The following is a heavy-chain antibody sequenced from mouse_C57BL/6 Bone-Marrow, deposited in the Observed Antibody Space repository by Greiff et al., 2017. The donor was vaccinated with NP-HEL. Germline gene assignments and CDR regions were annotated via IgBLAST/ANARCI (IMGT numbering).Heavy chain of an antibody. J-gene: IGHJ3*01. CDR3: ARGAY. CDR2: IYPGDGDT. CDR1: GYEFSNYW. V-gene: IGHV1-80*01. Sequence: QFQLQQSGAELVQPGASVKISCKASGYEFSNYWINWVKQRPGKGLEWIGQIYPGDGDTNYNGKFKDKATLTADKSSSTAYMQLSRLTSEDSAVYFCARGAYWGQGTLVTVSA.